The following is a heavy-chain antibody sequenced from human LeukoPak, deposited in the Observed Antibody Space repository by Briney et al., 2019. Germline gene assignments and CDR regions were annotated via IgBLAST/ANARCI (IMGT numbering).Heavy chain of an antibody. J-gene: IGHJ4*02. V-gene: IGHV3-64*01. CDR3: SSGASQYTFDY. CDR2: ISSNGGST. D-gene: IGHD3-10*01. Sequence: GGSLRLSCAASGFTFSSYAMHWVRQAPGKGLEYVSAISSNGGSTYYANSVKGRFTISRGNSKNTLYLQMGSLSAEDTAVYYCSSGASQYTFDYWGQGTLVTVSS. CDR1: GFTFSSYA.